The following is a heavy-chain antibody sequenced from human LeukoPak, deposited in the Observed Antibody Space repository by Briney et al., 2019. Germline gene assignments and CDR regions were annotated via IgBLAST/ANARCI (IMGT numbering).Heavy chain of an antibody. D-gene: IGHD6-19*01. CDR3: AREGSGWYYFDY. CDR2: INPNSGGT. V-gene: IGHV1-2*02. CDR1: GYTFTGYY. J-gene: IGHJ4*02. Sequence: RASVNVSCKASGYTFTGYYMHWVRQAPGQGLEWMGWINPNSGGTNYAQKFQGRVTMTRDTSISTAYMELSRLRSDDTAVYYCAREGSGWYYFDYWGQGTLVTVSS.